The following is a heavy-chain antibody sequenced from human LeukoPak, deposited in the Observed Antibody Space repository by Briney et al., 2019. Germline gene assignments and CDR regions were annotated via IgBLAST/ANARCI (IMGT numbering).Heavy chain of an antibody. Sequence: GGSLRLSCAASGFTFSSYSMNWVRQAPGKGLEWVSYISSSSSTIYYADSVKGRFTISRDNAKNSLYLQMNSLRAEDTAVYYCASTRGYSYGYPSDAFDIWGQGTMVTVSS. J-gene: IGHJ3*02. CDR1: GFTFSSYS. V-gene: IGHV3-48*01. CDR2: ISSSSSTI. CDR3: ASTRGYSYGYPSDAFDI. D-gene: IGHD5-18*01.